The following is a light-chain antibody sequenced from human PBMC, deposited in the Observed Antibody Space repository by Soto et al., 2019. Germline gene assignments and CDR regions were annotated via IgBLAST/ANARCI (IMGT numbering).Light chain of an antibody. Sequence: ETVMTQSPATLSVSPGERATLSCRASQSVNSNLAWYQQKPGQAPRLLIYGASTRATGIPARFSGSGSGTEFTLTISSLQSEDFAVYYCQQHNNWPLTFGGGTTVEI. CDR3: QQHNNWPLT. V-gene: IGKV3D-15*01. CDR2: GAS. J-gene: IGKJ4*01. CDR1: QSVNSN.